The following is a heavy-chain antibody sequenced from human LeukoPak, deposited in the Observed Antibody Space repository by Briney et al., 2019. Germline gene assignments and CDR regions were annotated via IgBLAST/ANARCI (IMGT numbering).Heavy chain of an antibody. CDR3: ARDHLACSGDSCFSAHWYDD. CDR1: GASITSAFH. Sequence: SETLSLTCAVSGASITSAFHWGWVRQPPGKGLEWIGSISHSVTTYYAPSFKSRLTISLDPSKNQLSLKLSSVTAADTAVFFCARDHLACSGDSCFSAHWYDDWGHGTLVIVSS. CDR2: ISHSVTT. D-gene: IGHD2-15*01. J-gene: IGHJ5*01. V-gene: IGHV4-38-2*02.